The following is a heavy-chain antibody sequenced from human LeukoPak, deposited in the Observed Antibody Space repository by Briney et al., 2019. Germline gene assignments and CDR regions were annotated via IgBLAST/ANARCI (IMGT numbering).Heavy chain of an antibody. J-gene: IGHJ4*02. CDR2: INPSGGST. D-gene: IGHD3-22*01. Sequence: ASVKVSCKASGNTFTSYYMHWVRQAPGQGLEWMGIINPSGGSTSYAQKFQGRVTMTRDMSTSTVYMELSSLRSEDPAVYYCERGGRGYYYDSSGYYPAPFDYWGQGTLVTVSS. CDR1: GNTFTSYY. V-gene: IGHV1-46*01. CDR3: ERGGRGYYYDSSGYYPAPFDY.